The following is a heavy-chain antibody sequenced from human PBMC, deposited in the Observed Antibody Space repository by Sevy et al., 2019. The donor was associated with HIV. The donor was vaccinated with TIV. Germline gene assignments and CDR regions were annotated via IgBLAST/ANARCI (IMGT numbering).Heavy chain of an antibody. CDR1: GFTFSSYW. Sequence: GGSLRLSCAASGFTFSSYWMSWVRQAPGKGLEWVAHIKRDGTAKYYVDSVKGRFTISRDNAKNSLYLQMNSLRAEDTAVYYCARDCSSSSCLWGMDVWGQGTTVTVSS. D-gene: IGHD2-2*01. CDR3: ARDCSSSSCLWGMDV. V-gene: IGHV3-7*03. J-gene: IGHJ6*02. CDR2: IKRDGTAK.